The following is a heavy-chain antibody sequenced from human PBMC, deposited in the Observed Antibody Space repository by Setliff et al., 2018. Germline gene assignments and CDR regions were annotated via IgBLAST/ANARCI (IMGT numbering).Heavy chain of an antibody. CDR1: GYTFTKYY. Sequence: ASVKVSCKASGYTFTKYYMYWVRQAPGQGLEWMGIINISGGTSSYEQKFQGRVTMTRDTSTNTIYMELSSLSFEDTAVYYCARIGPSNWGIRGYNWLDPWGQGTLVTVSS. CDR2: INISGGTS. V-gene: IGHV1-46*01. CDR3: ARIGPSNWGIRGYNWLDP. D-gene: IGHD6-13*01. J-gene: IGHJ5*02.